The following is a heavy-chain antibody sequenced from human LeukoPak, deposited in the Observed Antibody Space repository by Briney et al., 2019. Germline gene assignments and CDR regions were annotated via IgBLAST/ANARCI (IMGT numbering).Heavy chain of an antibody. V-gene: IGHV1-2*02. J-gene: IGHJ4*02. CDR2: INPNSGGT. Sequence: ASVKVSCKASGYTFTGYYMHWVRQAPGQGLEWMGWINPNSGGTNYAQEFQGRVTMTRDTSISTAYMELSRLRSDDTAVYYCARDQGTIFGSAAYYFDYWGQGTLVTVSS. CDR1: GYTFTGYY. D-gene: IGHD3-3*01. CDR3: ARDQGTIFGSAAYYFDY.